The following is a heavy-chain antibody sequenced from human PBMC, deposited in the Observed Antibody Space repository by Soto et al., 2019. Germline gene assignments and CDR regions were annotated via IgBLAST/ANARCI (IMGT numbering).Heavy chain of an antibody. V-gene: IGHV4-34*01. CDR1: GEAFSGYC. J-gene: IGHJ6*04. Sequence: SETLSLTCAVYGEAFSGYCWSWTGVPSGKGLEWVWAITHSGSTNSNLSRTRRVTISVGTSKNQFCLKLSSVTAADTAVFYCARQGRMGYSNSPGGFDGMDVWGKGTTVT. CDR3: ARQGRMGYSNSPGGFDGMDV. CDR2: ITHSGST. D-gene: IGHD6-6*01.